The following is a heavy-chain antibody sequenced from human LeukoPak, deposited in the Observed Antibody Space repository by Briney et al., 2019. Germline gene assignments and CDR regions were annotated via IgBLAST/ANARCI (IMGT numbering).Heavy chain of an antibody. V-gene: IGHV3-21*01. CDR3: ARGLRSYNAFDI. Sequence: GGSLRLSCAASGFTFSRYSMNWVRQAPGKGLEWVSSIGSSSSDKHYAESVKGRFTLSRDNAKNSLYLQMNSLRAEDTAVYYCARGLRSYNAFDIWGQGTMVTVSS. CDR1: GFTFSRYS. CDR2: IGSSSSDK. J-gene: IGHJ3*02. D-gene: IGHD4-23*01.